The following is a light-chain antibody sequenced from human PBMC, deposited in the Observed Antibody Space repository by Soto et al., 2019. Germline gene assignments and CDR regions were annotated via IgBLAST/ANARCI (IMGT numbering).Light chain of an antibody. Sequence: DIQMTQSPSTLSASVGDRVTITCRASQSISSWLAWYQQKPGTAPKRLIYTASTLESGVPSRFSGSGSGTEFPLTISSLQPDDFATYYCQQYNSYPWTFGQGTKVEIK. CDR1: QSISSW. V-gene: IGKV1-5*03. J-gene: IGKJ1*01. CDR2: TAS. CDR3: QQYNSYPWT.